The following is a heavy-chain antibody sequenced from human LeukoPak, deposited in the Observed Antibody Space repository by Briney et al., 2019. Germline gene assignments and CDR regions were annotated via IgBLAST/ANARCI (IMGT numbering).Heavy chain of an antibody. V-gene: IGHV3-30*04. CDR3: ARGGNTMIVVVKYMDV. D-gene: IGHD3-22*01. CDR1: GFTFSSYA. CDR2: ISYDGSNK. J-gene: IGHJ6*03. Sequence: GRSLRLSCAVSGFTFSSYAMHWVRQAPGKGLEGVAVISYDGSNKYYADSVKGRFTIYRDNSKNTLYLQMNSLRAEDTAVYYCARGGNTMIVVVKYMDVWGKGTTVTVSS.